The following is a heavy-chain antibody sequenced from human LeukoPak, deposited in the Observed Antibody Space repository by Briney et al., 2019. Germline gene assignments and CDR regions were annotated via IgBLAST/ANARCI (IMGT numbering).Heavy chain of an antibody. Sequence: GGSLRLSCAASGFTFSDYYMSWIRQAPGKGLEWVSYISSSSSYTNYADSVKGRFTISRDNAKNPLYLQMNSLRAEDTAVYYCARVKKERKGDFDIWGQGTMVTVSS. V-gene: IGHV3-11*06. CDR1: GFTFSDYY. CDR3: ARVKKERKGDFDI. J-gene: IGHJ3*02. D-gene: IGHD1-1*01. CDR2: ISSSSSYT.